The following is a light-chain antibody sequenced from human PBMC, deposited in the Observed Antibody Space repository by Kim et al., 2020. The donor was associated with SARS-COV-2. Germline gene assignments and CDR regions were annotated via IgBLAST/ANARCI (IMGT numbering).Light chain of an antibody. V-gene: IGLV3-1*01. CDR1: KLGDKY. J-gene: IGLJ3*02. Sequence: VCVSPGQTASITCSGDKLGDKYACWYQQKPGQSPVLVIYQDSKRPSGIPERFSGSNSGNTATLTISGTQAMDEADYYCQAWDSTWVFGGGTKLTVL. CDR3: QAWDSTWV. CDR2: QDS.